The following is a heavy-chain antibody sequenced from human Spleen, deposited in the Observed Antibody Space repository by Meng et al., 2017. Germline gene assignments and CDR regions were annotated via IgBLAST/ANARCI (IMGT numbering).Heavy chain of an antibody. CDR3: ARGSFTSGWGI. V-gene: IGHV4-4*02. CDR2: IYHTGTT. D-gene: IGHD6-19*01. J-gene: IGHJ4*02. CDR1: GGSISTSEW. Sequence: QVQLQESGPGLVKPSETLSLTCTVSGGSISTSEWWSWVRQPPGKGLEWIGEIYHTGTTNYNPSLKSRVTISLDRSKTQFSLTVNSVTAADTAVYYCARGSFTSGWGIWGQGTLVTVSS.